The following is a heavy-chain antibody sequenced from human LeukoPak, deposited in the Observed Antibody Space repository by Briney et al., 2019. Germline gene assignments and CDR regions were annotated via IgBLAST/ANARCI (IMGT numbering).Heavy chain of an antibody. Sequence: GGSLRLSCAASGFTFSSYAMSWVRQALGKGLEWVSAISGSGGSTYYADSVKGRFTISRDNSKNTLYLQMNSLRAEDTAVYYCAKEDDFWSGYYPLGGFDYWGQGTLVTVSS. D-gene: IGHD3-3*01. CDR3: AKEDDFWSGYYPLGGFDY. CDR2: ISGSGGST. V-gene: IGHV3-23*01. CDR1: GFTFSSYA. J-gene: IGHJ4*02.